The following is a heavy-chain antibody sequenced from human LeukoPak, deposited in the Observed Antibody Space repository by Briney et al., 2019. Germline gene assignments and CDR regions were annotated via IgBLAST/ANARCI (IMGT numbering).Heavy chain of an antibody. J-gene: IGHJ3*02. V-gene: IGHV1-69*13. CDR2: IVPIFGTA. CDR1: GGTFSSYA. Sequence: ASVKVSCKASGGTFSSYAISWVRQAPGQGLEWMGGIVPIFGTANYAQKFQGRVTITADESTSTAYMELSSLRSEDTAVYYCARQEMATAHAFDIWGQGTMVTVSS. CDR3: ARQEMATAHAFDI. D-gene: IGHD5-24*01.